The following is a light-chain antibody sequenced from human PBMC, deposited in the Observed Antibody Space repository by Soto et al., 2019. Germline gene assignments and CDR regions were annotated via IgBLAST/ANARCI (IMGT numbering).Light chain of an antibody. J-gene: IGKJ4*01. V-gene: IGKV3D-20*02. CDR2: GAS. CDR1: QSIRSL. Sequence: EVVMTQSPATLSVSPVERAILYFIAAQSIRSLLAWYQHKPGQAPRLLIYGASSRAIGIPDRFSGSVSGSDFILTINRLEPEDFAVYYCQQRSNWPPTCGGGTKGDIK. CDR3: QQRSNWPPT.